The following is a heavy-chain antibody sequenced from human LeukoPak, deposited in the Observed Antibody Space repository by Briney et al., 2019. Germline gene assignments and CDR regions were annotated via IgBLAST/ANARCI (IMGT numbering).Heavy chain of an antibody. Sequence: SETLSLTCTVSGGSISSSSYYWGWIRQPPGKGLEWIGSIYYSGSTYYNPSLKSRVTISVDTSKNQFSLKLGSVTAADTAVCYCARMGPGGIVGATPFDYWGQGTLVTVSS. J-gene: IGHJ4*02. CDR2: IYYSGST. V-gene: IGHV4-39*07. D-gene: IGHD1-26*01. CDR1: GGSISSSSYY. CDR3: ARMGPGGIVGATPFDY.